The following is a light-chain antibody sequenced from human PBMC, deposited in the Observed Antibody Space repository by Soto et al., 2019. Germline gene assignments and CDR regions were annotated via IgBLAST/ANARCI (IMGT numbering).Light chain of an antibody. CDR2: AAS. J-gene: IGKJ5*01. CDR3: QQSYSTLSIT. V-gene: IGKV1-39*01. CDR1: ESISRH. Sequence: DIQMTQSPSSLSASVGDRVTITCRASESISRHLNWYEQKPGKAPKLLIYAASSLQNGVPSRFSGSGSGTDFTLTISNLQPEDFATYYCQQSYSTLSITFGPGTRLEIK.